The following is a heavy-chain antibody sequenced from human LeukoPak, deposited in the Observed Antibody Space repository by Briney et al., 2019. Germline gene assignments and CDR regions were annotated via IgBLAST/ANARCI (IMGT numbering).Heavy chain of an antibody. CDR2: ISGSSSYT. Sequence: PGGSLRLSCAASGFTFSSYAMSWIRQAPGKGLEWVSHISGSSSYTNSADSVKGRFIISRDNAKGSLYLQMNSLRAEDTAVYYCARSVAAAIDKIYYFDYWGRGALVTVSS. D-gene: IGHD6-13*01. CDR1: GFTFSSYA. V-gene: IGHV3-11*03. J-gene: IGHJ4*02. CDR3: ARSVAAAIDKIYYFDY.